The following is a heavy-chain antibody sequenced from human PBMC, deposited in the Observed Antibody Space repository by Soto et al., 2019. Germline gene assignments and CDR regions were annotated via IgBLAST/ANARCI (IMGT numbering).Heavy chain of an antibody. J-gene: IGHJ4*02. CDR3: AKAKGLANWNDVKDY. CDR2: ISYDGSNK. Sequence: PGGSLRLSCAASGFTFSSYGMHWVRQAPGKGLEWVAVISYDGSNKYYADSVKGRFTISRDNSKKTLYLQMNSLRAEDTAVYYCAKAKGLANWNDVKDYWGQGTLVTVSS. CDR1: GFTFSSYG. D-gene: IGHD1-1*01. V-gene: IGHV3-30*18.